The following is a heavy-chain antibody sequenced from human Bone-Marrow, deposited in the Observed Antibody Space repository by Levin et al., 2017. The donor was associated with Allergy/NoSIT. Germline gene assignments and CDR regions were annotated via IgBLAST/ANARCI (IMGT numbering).Heavy chain of an antibody. J-gene: IGHJ3*01. Sequence: RPSETLSLTCAASGFTFTRYVMSWVRQAPGKGPEWVSAIDGSGGSTFYADSVKGRFTISRDNSKNTVFLQMSSLRAEDTAVYYCVKDRPHDYRDYDRPDFWGQGTMVTVSS. CDR3: VKDRPHDYRDYDRPDF. V-gene: IGHV3-23*01. CDR2: IDGSGGST. CDR1: GFTFTRYV. D-gene: IGHD4-11*01.